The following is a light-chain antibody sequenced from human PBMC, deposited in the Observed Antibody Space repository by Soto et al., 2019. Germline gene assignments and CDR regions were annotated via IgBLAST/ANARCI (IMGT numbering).Light chain of an antibody. CDR2: DAF. V-gene: IGKV3-11*01. CDR3: RQRYIRPLT. Sequence: TVLTQSPATLSLSPGERATLSCKASQSIGNSLGWFQQKPGQAPGLLIDDAFNRATGIPARFTGSGSGSGFTPTFSTLETQDFGVCYCRQRYIRPLTFGGGNKVEI. J-gene: IGKJ4*01. CDR1: QSIGNS.